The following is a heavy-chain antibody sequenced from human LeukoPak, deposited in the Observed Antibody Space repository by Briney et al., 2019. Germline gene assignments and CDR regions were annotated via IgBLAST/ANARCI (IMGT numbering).Heavy chain of an antibody. V-gene: IGHV4-34*01. CDR3: ARGYGVYDYVWGSYRYEPHFDY. CDR2: INHSGST. J-gene: IGHJ4*02. Sequence: PSETLSLTCSVYGGSFSGYYWSWIRQPPGKGLEWIGEINHSGSTNYNPSLKSRVTISVDTSKNQFSLKLSSVTAADTAVYYCARGYGVYDYVWGSYRYEPHFDYWGQGTLVTVSS. CDR1: GGSFSGYY. D-gene: IGHD3-16*02.